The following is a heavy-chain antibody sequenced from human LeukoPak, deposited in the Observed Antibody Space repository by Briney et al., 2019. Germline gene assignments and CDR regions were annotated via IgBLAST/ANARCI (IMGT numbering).Heavy chain of an antibody. J-gene: IGHJ6*03. CDR2: IIPIFGTA. CDR3: ARSKGGRQRITIFGVDSDYYYMDV. CDR1: GGTFSSYA. Sequence: ASVKVSCKASGGTFSSYAISWVRQAPGQGLEWMGGIIPIFGTANYAQKFQGRVTITTDESTSTAYMELSSLRSEDTAVYYCARSKGGRQRITIFGVDSDYYYMDVWGKGTTVTVSS. D-gene: IGHD3-3*01. V-gene: IGHV1-69*05.